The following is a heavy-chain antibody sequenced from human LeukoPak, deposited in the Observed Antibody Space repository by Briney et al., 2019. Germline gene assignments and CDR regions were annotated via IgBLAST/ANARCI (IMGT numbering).Heavy chain of an antibody. V-gene: IGHV3-74*01. Sequence: GGSLRLSCAASGFTLSSYWMHWVRQVPGKGLVWVSRIKSDGSDTRHADSVKGRFTISRDNAKNTLYLQMNSLRAEDTAVYYCARGYSSGLHFDYWGQGTLVTVSS. D-gene: IGHD6-19*01. J-gene: IGHJ4*02. CDR2: IKSDGSDT. CDR3: ARGYSSGLHFDY. CDR1: GFTLSSYW.